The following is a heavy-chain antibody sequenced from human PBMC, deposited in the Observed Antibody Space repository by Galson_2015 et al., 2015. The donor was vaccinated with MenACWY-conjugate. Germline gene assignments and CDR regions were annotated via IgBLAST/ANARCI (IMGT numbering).Heavy chain of an antibody. Sequence: SLRLSCAASGFTFRNYWMSWVRQAPGKGLEWVASIKKDGSEKYYVDSVKGRFTISRDNAKNSLYLEMNSLRVEDTAVYSCARGHYGVDAWGQGTPFTASS. CDR2: IKKDGSEK. CDR1: GFTFRNYW. CDR3: ARGHYGVDA. V-gene: IGHV3-7*03. J-gene: IGHJ6*02.